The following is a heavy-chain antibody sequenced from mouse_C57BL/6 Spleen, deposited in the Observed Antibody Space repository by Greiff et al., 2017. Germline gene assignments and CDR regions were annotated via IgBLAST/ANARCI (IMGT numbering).Heavy chain of an antibody. CDR1: GYTFTSYW. V-gene: IGHV1-52*01. CDR2: IDPSDSET. D-gene: IGHD1-1*01. J-gene: IGHJ1*03. CDR3: ARITTVPPWNFDV. Sequence: QVQLQQPGAELVRPGSSVKLSCKASGYTFTSYWMHWVKQRPIQGLEWIGNIDPSDSETHYNQKFKDKATLTVDKSSSTAYMQLSSLTSEDSAVYYCARITTVPPWNFDVWGTGTTVTVSS.